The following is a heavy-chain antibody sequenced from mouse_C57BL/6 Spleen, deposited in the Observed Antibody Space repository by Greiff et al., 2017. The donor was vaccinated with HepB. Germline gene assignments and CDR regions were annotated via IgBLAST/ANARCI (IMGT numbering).Heavy chain of an antibody. Sequence: QVQLQQSGTELVKPGASVKLSCKASGYTFTSYWMHWVKQRPGQGLEWIGNINPSNGGTNYNEKFKSKATLTVDKSSSTAYMQLSSLTSEDSAVYCCARGYEYDDWYFDVWGTGTTVTVSS. V-gene: IGHV1-53*01. CDR3: ARGYEYDDWYFDV. CDR2: INPSNGGT. D-gene: IGHD2-4*01. CDR1: GYTFTSYW. J-gene: IGHJ1*03.